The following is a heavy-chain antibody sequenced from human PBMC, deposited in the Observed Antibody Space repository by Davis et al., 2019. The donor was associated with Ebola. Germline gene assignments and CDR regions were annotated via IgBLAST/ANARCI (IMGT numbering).Heavy chain of an antibody. CDR1: GGPIRCSD. CDR3: ARDIPY. Sequence: MPSETLSLTCTVSGGPIRCSDWVWIRQPPGKGLEWSGYIYYSGSTNYNPSLKSRVTISVDTSKNQFSLKLSSVTAADTAVYYCARDIPYWGQGTLVTVSS. CDR2: IYYSGST. J-gene: IGHJ4*02. D-gene: IGHD2-2*02. V-gene: IGHV4-59*01.